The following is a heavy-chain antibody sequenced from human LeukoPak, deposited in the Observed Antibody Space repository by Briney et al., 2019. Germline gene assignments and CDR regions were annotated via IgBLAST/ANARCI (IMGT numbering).Heavy chain of an antibody. D-gene: IGHD2-8*01. CDR1: RFTFSSYG. Sequence: GGSLRLSCAAYRFTFSSYGMHWVRQAPGKGLEWVAVIWYDGSNKYYADSGSGRFTISRDNSKNTLYLQMNSMRAEDTAVYYCAKDRSSYCTNGVCDWFDPWGQGTLVTVSS. CDR3: AKDRSSYCTNGVCDWFDP. V-gene: IGHV3-33*06. CDR2: IWYDGSNK. J-gene: IGHJ5*02.